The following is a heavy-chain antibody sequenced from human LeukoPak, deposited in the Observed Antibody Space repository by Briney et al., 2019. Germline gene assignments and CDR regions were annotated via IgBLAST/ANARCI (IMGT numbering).Heavy chain of an antibody. CDR1: GFTFSSYA. J-gene: IGHJ4*02. Sequence: GGSLRLSCAASGFTFSSYAMSWVRQAPGKGLEWVSGINDSGGSTYYADSVKGRVTISRDNSKNTLYLQMNSLRAEDTAIYYCAKRGYSEFYFDYWGQGTLVTVSS. V-gene: IGHV3-23*01. CDR2: INDSGGST. D-gene: IGHD5-18*01. CDR3: AKRGYSEFYFDY.